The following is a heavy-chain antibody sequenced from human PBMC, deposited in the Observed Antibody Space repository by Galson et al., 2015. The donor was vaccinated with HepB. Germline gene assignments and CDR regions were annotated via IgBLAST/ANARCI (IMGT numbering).Heavy chain of an antibody. CDR3: ASSPSAAREYDYYYIDV. Sequence: QSGAEVKKPGESLRISCKGSGYSFTSYWISWVRQMPGKGLEWMGRLDPSDSYTNYSPSFQGHVPISADKSISTAYLQWSSLKASDTAMYYCASSPSAAREYDYYYIDVWCKGTTVTVSS. CDR2: LDPSDSYT. CDR1: GYSFTSYW. D-gene: IGHD6-6*01. V-gene: IGHV5-10-1*01. J-gene: IGHJ6*03.